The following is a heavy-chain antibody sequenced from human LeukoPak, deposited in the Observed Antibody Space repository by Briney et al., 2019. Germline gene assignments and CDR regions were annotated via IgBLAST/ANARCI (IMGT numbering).Heavy chain of an antibody. V-gene: IGHV4-34*01. D-gene: IGHD3-22*01. CDR2: INHSGST. J-gene: IGHJ6*04. Sequence: SETLSLTCAVYGGSFSGYYWSWIRQPPGKGLEWIGEINHSGSTNYNPSLKSRVTISVDTSKNQFSLKLSSVTAEDTAVYYRARGPTMKMDVWGKGTTVTVSS. CDR1: GGSFSGYY. CDR3: ARGPTMKMDV.